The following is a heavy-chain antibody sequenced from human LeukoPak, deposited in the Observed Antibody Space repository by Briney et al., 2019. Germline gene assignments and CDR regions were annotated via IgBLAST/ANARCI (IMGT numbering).Heavy chain of an antibody. D-gene: IGHD3-9*01. J-gene: IGHJ4*02. CDR3: ARDSDWTVDY. V-gene: IGHV1-18*04. CDR2: ISPYNGAT. CDR1: GYTFTSYY. Sequence: ASVKVSCKASGYTFTSYYMHWVRQAPGQGLEWMGWISPYNGATEYAQNLQDRVSTTTDTSTNTAHIEVRSLKSDDTAVYYCARDSDWTVDYWGQGTLVTVSS.